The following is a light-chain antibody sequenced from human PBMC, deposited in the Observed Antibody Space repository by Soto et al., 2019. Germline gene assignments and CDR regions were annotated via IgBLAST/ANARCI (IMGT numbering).Light chain of an antibody. CDR2: GAS. CDR3: QQFKSYPIT. Sequence: DIQLTQSPSFLSASVGDRVTITCRASQGISSYLAWYQQKLGKAPKLLIYGASTLQSGVPSRFSGSGSGTEFTLTISSLQPEDFATYYCQQFKSYPITFGQGTRLEIK. V-gene: IGKV1-9*01. CDR1: QGISSY. J-gene: IGKJ5*01.